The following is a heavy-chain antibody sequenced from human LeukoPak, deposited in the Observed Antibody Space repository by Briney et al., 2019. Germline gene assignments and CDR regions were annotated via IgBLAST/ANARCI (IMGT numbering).Heavy chain of an antibody. J-gene: IGHJ4*02. V-gene: IGHV3-30*04. Sequence: AGGSLRLSCAASRFTFSSYAMHWVRQAPGKGLEWVAVISYDGSNKYYADSVKGRFTISRDNSKNTLYLQMNSLRTEDTAVYYCARDWQWLVKSGNIDYWGQGTLVTASS. CDR2: ISYDGSNK. D-gene: IGHD6-19*01. CDR1: RFTFSSYA. CDR3: ARDWQWLVKSGNIDY.